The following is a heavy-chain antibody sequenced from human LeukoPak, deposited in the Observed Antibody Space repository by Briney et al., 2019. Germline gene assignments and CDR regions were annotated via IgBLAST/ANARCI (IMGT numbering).Heavy chain of an antibody. V-gene: IGHV4-59*01. CDR1: GGSISSYY. CDR2: IYYSGST. Sequence: PSETLSLTCTVSGGSISSYYWSWIRPPPGKGLEWIGYIYYSGSTNYNPSLKSRVTISVDTSKNQFSLKLSSVTAADTAVYYCARGYDSSGPYPYWGQGTLVTVSS. CDR3: ARGYDSSGPYPY. D-gene: IGHD3-22*01. J-gene: IGHJ4*02.